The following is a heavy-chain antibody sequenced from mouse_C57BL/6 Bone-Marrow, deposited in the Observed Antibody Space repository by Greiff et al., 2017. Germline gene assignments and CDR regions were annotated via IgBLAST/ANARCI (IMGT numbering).Heavy chain of an antibody. CDR1: GFNITDYC. CDR2: IDPEDGET. Sequence: VQLQQSGAELVKPGASVKLSCTASGFNITDYCMHWVKQRPEQGLEWIGRIDPEDGETKYAPKFQGKATITADTSSNTAYLQLSSLTSEDTAVYYGAKGYYEYDDYAMDYWGQGTSVTVSS. D-gene: IGHD2-4*01. J-gene: IGHJ4*01. V-gene: IGHV14-2*01. CDR3: AKGYYEYDDYAMDY.